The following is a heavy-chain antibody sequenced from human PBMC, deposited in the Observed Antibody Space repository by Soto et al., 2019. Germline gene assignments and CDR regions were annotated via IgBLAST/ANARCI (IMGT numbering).Heavy chain of an antibody. D-gene: IGHD6-19*01. CDR1: GFTFSNAW. Sequence: EVQLVESGGGLVKPGGSLRLSCAASGFTFSNAWMNWVRQAPGKGLEWVGRIKSKTDGGTTDYAAPVKGRFTISRDDSINTLYLQMNSLKTEDTAVYYCTTDKEQWPTFDYWGQGTLVTVSS. J-gene: IGHJ4*02. CDR3: TTDKEQWPTFDY. CDR2: IKSKTDGGTT. V-gene: IGHV3-15*07.